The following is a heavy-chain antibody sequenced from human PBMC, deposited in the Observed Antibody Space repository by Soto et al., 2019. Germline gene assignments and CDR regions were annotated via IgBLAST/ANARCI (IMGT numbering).Heavy chain of an antibody. V-gene: IGHV1-18*04. CDR1: GYTFTSYG. Sequence: ASVKVSCKASGYTFTSYGISWVRQAPGQGLEWMGWISAYNGNTNYAQKLQGRVTMTTDTSTSTAYMELRSLRSDDTAVYYCAREISGHCSSTSCAPGTAAGYWGQGTLVTVSS. CDR2: ISAYNGNT. J-gene: IGHJ4*02. D-gene: IGHD2-2*01. CDR3: AREISGHCSSTSCAPGTAAGY.